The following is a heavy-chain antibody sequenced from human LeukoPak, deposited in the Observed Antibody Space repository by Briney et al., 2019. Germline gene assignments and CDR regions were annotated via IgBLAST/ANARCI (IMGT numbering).Heavy chain of an antibody. V-gene: IGHV4-4*07. CDR1: GGSISSYY. D-gene: IGHD5/OR15-5a*01. CDR2: IYASGST. Sequence: SETLSLTCAVSGGSISSYYWNWIRQPAGKGLEWIGRIYASGSTNNPSLKSRVTMSLDTFKNQFSLKLSSVTAADTAVYYCARDIGYSVINWGQGTLVTVSS. J-gene: IGHJ4*02. CDR3: ARDIGYSVIN.